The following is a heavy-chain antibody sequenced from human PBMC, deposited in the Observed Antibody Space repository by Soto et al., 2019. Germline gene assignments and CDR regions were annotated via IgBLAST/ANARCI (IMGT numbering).Heavy chain of an antibody. J-gene: IGHJ6*02. D-gene: IGHD6-6*01. CDR3: ARAPLVAARPGGMDV. V-gene: IGHV3-53*01. Sequence: PGGSLRLSCAASGFTVSSNYMSWVRQAPGKGLEWVSVIYSGGSTYYADSVKGRFTISRDNSKNTLYLQMNSLRAEDTAVYYCARAPLVAARPGGMDVWGQGTTVTVSS. CDR2: IYSGGST. CDR1: GFTVSSNY.